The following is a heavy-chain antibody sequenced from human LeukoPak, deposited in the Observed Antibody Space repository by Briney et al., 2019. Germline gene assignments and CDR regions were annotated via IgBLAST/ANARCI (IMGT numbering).Heavy chain of an antibody. D-gene: IGHD2-15*01. V-gene: IGHV4-4*07. CDR1: GGSISSYY. CDR3: ARGVGYCSGGSCHGWFDP. Sequence: SETLSLTCTVSGGSISSYYWSWIRQPAGKGLEWIGRIHTSGSTNYNPSLKSRVTMSVDTSKNQFSLKLSSVTAADTAVYYCARGVGYCSGGSCHGWFDPWGQGTLVTVSS. CDR2: IHTSGST. J-gene: IGHJ5*02.